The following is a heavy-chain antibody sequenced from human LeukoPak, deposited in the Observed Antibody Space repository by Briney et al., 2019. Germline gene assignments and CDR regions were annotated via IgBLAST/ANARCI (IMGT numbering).Heavy chain of an antibody. CDR1: GGSISSYY. CDR2: IYYSGST. CDR3: ARVRPPGWFDP. Sequence: SETLSLXCTVSGGSISSYYWSWIRQPPGKGLEWIGYIYYSGSTNYNPSLKSRVTISVDTSKNQFSLKLSSVTAADTAVYYCARVRPPGWFDPWGQGTLVTVSP. V-gene: IGHV4-59*01. J-gene: IGHJ5*02. D-gene: IGHD3-10*01.